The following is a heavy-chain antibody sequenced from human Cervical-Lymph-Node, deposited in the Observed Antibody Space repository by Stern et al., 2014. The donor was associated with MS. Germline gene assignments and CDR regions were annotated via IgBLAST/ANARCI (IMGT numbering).Heavy chain of an antibody. D-gene: IGHD6-19*01. CDR3: ARPLGSGWTAGWYY. J-gene: IGHJ4*02. CDR1: GYSFTTFW. V-gene: IGHV5-51*03. CDR2: IFPDDSDT. Sequence: EQLVQSGAEVKKPGESLKISCKGSGYSFTTFWIGWVRQMPGKGLEWMGIIFPDDSDTRYSPSFQGQVNISADKSTDTAYLQWSSLKASDTATYYCARPLGSGWTAGWYYWGQGTRVTVSS.